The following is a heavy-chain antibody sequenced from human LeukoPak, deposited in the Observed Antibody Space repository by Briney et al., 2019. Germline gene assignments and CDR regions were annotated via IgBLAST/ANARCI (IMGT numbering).Heavy chain of an antibody. D-gene: IGHD4-17*01. J-gene: IGHJ5*02. Sequence: GASVTVSCKASGGTFSSYAISWVRQAPGQGLEWMGRIIPILGIANYAQKFQGRVTITADKSTSTAYMELSSLRSEDTAVYYCARTNNDYGGWFDPWGQGTLVTVSS. CDR2: IIPILGIA. CDR3: ARTNNDYGGWFDP. V-gene: IGHV1-69*04. CDR1: GGTFSSYA.